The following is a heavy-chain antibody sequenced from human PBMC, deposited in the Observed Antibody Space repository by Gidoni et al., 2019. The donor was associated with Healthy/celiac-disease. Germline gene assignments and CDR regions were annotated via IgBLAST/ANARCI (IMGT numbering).Heavy chain of an antibody. J-gene: IGHJ3*02. V-gene: IGHV1-69*01. CDR3: ASGVGATTGNAFDI. CDR1: GGTFRSYA. CDR2: IIPIFGTA. Sequence: QVQLVQSGAEVKKPGSSVKVSCKASGGTFRSYAISWVRQAPGQGLEWMGGIIPIFGTANYAQKFQGRVTITADESTSTAYMELSSLRSEDTAVYYCASGVGATTGNAFDIWGQGTMVTVSS. D-gene: IGHD1-26*01.